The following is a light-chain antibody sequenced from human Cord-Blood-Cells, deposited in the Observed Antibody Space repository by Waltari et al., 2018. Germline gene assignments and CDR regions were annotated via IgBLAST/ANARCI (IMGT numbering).Light chain of an antibody. CDR2: GNS. J-gene: IGLJ3*02. CDR1: SSNIRAGYA. Sequence: QSVLTQPPSVSGAPGQRVPISCPGRSSNIRAGYAVPWYQQLPGTAPKLLIYGNSNRPSGVPDRFSGSKSGTSASLAITGLQAEDGADYYCQSYDSSLSGSVFGGGTKLTVL. CDR3: QSYDSSLSGSV. V-gene: IGLV1-40*01.